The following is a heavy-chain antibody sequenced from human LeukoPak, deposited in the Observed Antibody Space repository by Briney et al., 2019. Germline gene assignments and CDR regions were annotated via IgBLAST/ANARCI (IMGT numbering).Heavy chain of an antibody. CDR2: IIPILGIA. D-gene: IGHD1-26*01. V-gene: IGHV1-69*04. CDR3: ASGREENNWFDR. J-gene: IGHJ5*02. CDR1: GGTFTSYA. Sequence: ASVKVSCKASGGTFTSYAISWVRQAPGQGLEWMGRIIPILGIANYAQKFQGRVTITADKSTSTAYMELSSLRSEDTAVYYCASGREENNWFDRWGQGTLVTVSS.